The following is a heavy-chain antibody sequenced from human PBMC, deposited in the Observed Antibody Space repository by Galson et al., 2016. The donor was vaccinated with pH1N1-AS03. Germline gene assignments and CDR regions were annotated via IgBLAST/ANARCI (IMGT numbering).Heavy chain of an antibody. CDR3: ARDGDGTTDLDS. CDR2: INYDGSSA. Sequence: LRLSCAASGFSFSSYWMHWVRQAPGKGLVWVSYINYDGSSATYADSVKGRFTISRDNAKNTLYLQMNSLTAEDTAVYFCARDGDGTTDLDSWGQGTQVTVSS. J-gene: IGHJ4*02. D-gene: IGHD1-1*01. CDR1: GFSFSSYW. V-gene: IGHV3-74*01.